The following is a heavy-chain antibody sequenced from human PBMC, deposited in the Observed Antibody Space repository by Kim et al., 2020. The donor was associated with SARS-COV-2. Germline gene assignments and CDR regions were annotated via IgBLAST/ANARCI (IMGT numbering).Heavy chain of an antibody. CDR1: GGSISSSSYY. V-gene: IGHV4-39*01. Sequence: SETLSLTCTVSGGSISSSSYYWGWIRQPPGKGLEWIGSIYYSGSTYYNPSLKSRVTISVDTSKNQFSLKLSSVTAADTAVYYCAPQALLYYDSSGWTDAFDIWGQGTMVTVSS. D-gene: IGHD3-22*01. J-gene: IGHJ3*02. CDR2: IYYSGST. CDR3: APQALLYYDSSGWTDAFDI.